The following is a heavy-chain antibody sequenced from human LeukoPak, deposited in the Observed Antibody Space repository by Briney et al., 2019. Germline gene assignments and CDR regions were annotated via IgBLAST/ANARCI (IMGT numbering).Heavy chain of an antibody. D-gene: IGHD4/OR15-4a*01. CDR1: GFTVSSNS. J-gene: IGHJ4*02. V-gene: IGHV3-53*01. CDR2: IYSDNT. CDR3: ARRAGAYSHPYDY. Sequence: PGGSLRLSCRDSGFTVSSNSISWVRQAPGKGLEWVSFIYSDNTHYSDSVKGRFTTSRDNSKNTLYLQMNSLRAEDTAVYYCARRAGAYSHPYDYWGQGTLVTVSS.